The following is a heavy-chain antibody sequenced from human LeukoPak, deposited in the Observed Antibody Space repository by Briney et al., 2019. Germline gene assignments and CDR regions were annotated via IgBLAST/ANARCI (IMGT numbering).Heavy chain of an antibody. J-gene: IGHJ4*02. CDR1: GYTFTGYY. D-gene: IGHD6-13*01. Sequence: ASVKVSCKASGYTFTGYYMHWVRQAPGQGLEWMGWINPNSGGTNYAQKFQGRVTMTRDTSINTAYMELSRLRSDDTAVYYCARLPIAAGDYFDYWGQGTLVTVSS. V-gene: IGHV1-2*02. CDR2: INPNSGGT. CDR3: ARLPIAAGDYFDY.